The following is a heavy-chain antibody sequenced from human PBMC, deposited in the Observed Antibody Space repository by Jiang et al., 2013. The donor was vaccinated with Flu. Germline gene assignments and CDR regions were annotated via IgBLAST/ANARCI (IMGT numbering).Heavy chain of an antibody. V-gene: IGHV4-61*08. CDR1: GASVTNGAHY. D-gene: IGHD5-18*01. Sequence: GPGLVKPSETLSLTCNVSGASVTNGAHYWSWIRQPPGRGLEYIGYVYSSGGTNYNPSLKSRVTISVDRSKNQFSLKLTSLTAADTAVYYCARAPWLGFAYGYADSWGQGTLVTVSS. CDR2: VYSSGGT. J-gene: IGHJ4*02. CDR3: ARAPWLGFAYGYADS.